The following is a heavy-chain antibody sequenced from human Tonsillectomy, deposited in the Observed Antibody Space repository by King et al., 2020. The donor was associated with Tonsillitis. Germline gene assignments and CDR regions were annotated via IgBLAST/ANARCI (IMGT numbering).Heavy chain of an antibody. V-gene: IGHV1-46*01. CDR3: ARGTGYMDV. J-gene: IGHJ6*02. Sequence: QLVQSGAEVKKPGASVKVSCKASGYTFTNYYMHWVRQAPGQGLEWVGLINPSGGSTINAQKFQGRVTMTRDTSTSTVYMELSSLRSEDTAVYYCARGTGYMDVWGQGTTVTVSS. D-gene: IGHD1-14*01. CDR1: GYTFTNYY. CDR2: INPSGGST.